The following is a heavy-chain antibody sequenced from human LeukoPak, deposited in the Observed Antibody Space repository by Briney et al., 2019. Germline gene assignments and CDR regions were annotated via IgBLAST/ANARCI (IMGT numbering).Heavy chain of an antibody. CDR1: GFTFNSYG. Sequence: GGSLRLSCAASGFTFNSYGMHWVRQAPGKGLEWVAFIRYDGSIQYYADSVKGRFTISRDNSKNTLYVQMNSLRDEDTAVYYCAKDGSYGDYPDYWGQGTLVTVSS. V-gene: IGHV3-30*02. CDR2: IRYDGSIQ. CDR3: AKDGSYGDYPDY. J-gene: IGHJ4*02. D-gene: IGHD4-17*01.